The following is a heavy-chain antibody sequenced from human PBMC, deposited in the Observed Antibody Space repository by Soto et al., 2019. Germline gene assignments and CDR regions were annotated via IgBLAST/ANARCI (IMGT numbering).Heavy chain of an antibody. CDR2: IYTSGST. CDR1: GGSISSYY. D-gene: IGHD2-2*01. Sequence: SETLSLACSVSGGSISSYYWSWIRQPAGKGLEWVGRIYTSGSTNYNPALKSRITMSVDTTKNQFSLKLSSVTAADTAVYYCARANCSSTSCYWGGMDVWGQGTTVTVSS. V-gene: IGHV4-4*07. J-gene: IGHJ6*02. CDR3: ARANCSSTSCYWGGMDV.